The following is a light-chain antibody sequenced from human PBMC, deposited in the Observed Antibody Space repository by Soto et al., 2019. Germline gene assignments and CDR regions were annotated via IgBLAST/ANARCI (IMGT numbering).Light chain of an antibody. V-gene: IGKV1-39*01. Sequence: DIQLTQSPSFLSASVGDRVSLTCRAGPSVGSFLNWYQQKPGEAPRLLIYATSNLQTGVPSRFSGSGSGTEFTLTISTLQPEDFATYFCQQSYSAQDTFGQGTMLEI. CDR2: ATS. J-gene: IGKJ2*01. CDR3: QQSYSAQDT. CDR1: PSVGSF.